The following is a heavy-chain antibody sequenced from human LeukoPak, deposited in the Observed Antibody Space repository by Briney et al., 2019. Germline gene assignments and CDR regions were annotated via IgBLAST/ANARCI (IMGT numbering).Heavy chain of an antibody. CDR1: GFTFSSYW. CDR2: IKQDGSEK. J-gene: IGHJ5*02. D-gene: IGHD4-17*01. Sequence: GGSLRLSCAASGFTFSSYWMSWVRQAPGKGLEWVANIKQDGSEKYYVDSVKGRFTISRDNAKNSLYLQMNSLRAEDTAVYYCAKDSAVTKGVDYNWFDPWGQGTLVTVSS. V-gene: IGHV3-7*03. CDR3: AKDSAVTKGVDYNWFDP.